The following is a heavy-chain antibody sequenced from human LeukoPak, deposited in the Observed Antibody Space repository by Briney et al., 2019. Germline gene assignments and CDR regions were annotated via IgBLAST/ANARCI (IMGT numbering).Heavy chain of an antibody. D-gene: IGHD3-22*01. Sequence: PGGSLRLSCAASRFTLSTYWMSWVRQAPGKGLEWVAHIKQDGSQEYYVDSVKGRFTVSRDNSKNTLDLQMNSLRAEDTAVYYCAKRLRSSGSYPSLFDYWGQGTLVTVSS. V-gene: IGHV3-7*03. CDR3: AKRLRSSGSYPSLFDY. CDR1: RFTLSTYW. J-gene: IGHJ4*02. CDR2: IKQDGSQE.